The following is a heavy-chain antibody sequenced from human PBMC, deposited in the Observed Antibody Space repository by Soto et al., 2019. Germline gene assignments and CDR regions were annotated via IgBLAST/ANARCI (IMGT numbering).Heavy chain of an antibody. CDR1: GYSFTSYW. Sequence: PXGALKISCKGCGYSFTSYWIGWVRQMPGKGLEWMGIIYPGDSDTRYSPSFQGQVTISADKSINTAYLQWSSLKASDTAMYYCARRPTILGWFDPWGQGTLVTASS. CDR3: ARRPTILGWFDP. V-gene: IGHV5-51*01. J-gene: IGHJ5*02. CDR2: IYPGDSDT. D-gene: IGHD3-3*01.